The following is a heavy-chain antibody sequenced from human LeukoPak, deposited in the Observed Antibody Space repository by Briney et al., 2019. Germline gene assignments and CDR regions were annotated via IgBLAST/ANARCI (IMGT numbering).Heavy chain of an antibody. CDR1: GYTFISYY. CDR2: INPSGGST. J-gene: IGHJ4*02. V-gene: IGHV1-46*01. CDR3: ARDRYYYGSGSYTRLDY. D-gene: IGHD3-10*01. Sequence: ASVKVSCKASGYTFISYYMHWVRPAPGQGLEWMGIINPSGGSTSYAQKFQGRVTMTRDTSTSTVYMELSSLRSEDTAVYYCARDRYYYGSGSYTRLDYWGQGTLVTVSS.